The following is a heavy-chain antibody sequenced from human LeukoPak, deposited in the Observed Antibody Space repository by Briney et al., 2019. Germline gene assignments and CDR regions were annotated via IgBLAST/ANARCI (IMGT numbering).Heavy chain of an antibody. CDR1: GFTFSNYG. CDR2: IRYGGSNQ. CDR3: AKPYYYDSSGYPYYFDY. J-gene: IGHJ4*02. Sequence: GGPLRLSCAASGFTFSNYGMHWVRQAPGKGLEWVAFIRYGGSNQYYADSVKGRFTISRDNSKNTLYLQMNSLRAEDTAVYYCAKPYYYDSSGYPYYFDYWGQGTLVTVSS. D-gene: IGHD3-22*01. V-gene: IGHV3-30*02.